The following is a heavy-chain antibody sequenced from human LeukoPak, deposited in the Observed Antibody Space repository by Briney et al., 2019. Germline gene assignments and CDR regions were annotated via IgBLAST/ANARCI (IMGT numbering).Heavy chain of an antibody. Sequence: GGSLRLSCAASGFTFSSYGMHWVRQAPGKGLEWVAFIRYDGSNKYYADSVKGRFTISRDNSKNTLYLQMNSLRAEDTAVYYCAKGRGQWFGELWVYWGQGTLVTVSS. CDR2: IRYDGSNK. CDR1: GFTFSSYG. J-gene: IGHJ4*02. D-gene: IGHD3-10*01. CDR3: AKGRGQWFGELWVY. V-gene: IGHV3-30*02.